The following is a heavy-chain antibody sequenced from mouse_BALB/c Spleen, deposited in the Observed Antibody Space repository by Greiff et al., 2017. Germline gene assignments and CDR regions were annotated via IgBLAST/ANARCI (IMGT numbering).Heavy chain of an antibody. D-gene: IGHD1-2*01. CDR3: ARQGYGQFAY. Sequence: DVKLVESGGGLVQPGGSLKLSCAASGFTFSSYTMSWVRQTPEKRLEWVAYISNGGGSTYYPDTVKGRFTISRDNAKNTLYLQMSSLKSEDTAMYYCARQGYGQFAYWGQGTLVTVSA. CDR2: ISNGGGST. CDR1: GFTFSSYT. J-gene: IGHJ3*01. V-gene: IGHV5-12-2*01.